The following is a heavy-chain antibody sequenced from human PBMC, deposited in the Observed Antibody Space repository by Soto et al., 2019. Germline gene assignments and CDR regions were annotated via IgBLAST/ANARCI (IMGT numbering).Heavy chain of an antibody. V-gene: IGHV1-2*04. D-gene: IGHD2-15*01. CDR1: GYTFTDYY. Sequence: VASVKVSCKASGYTFTDYYMHWVRQAPGQGLAWMGWINPNSGGTNYAQKFQGWVTITRDTSISTAYMELSRLTSDDTAVYYCATRRVGDASGGTPFDDWGQGTTVTLSS. CDR2: INPNSGGT. J-gene: IGHJ4*02. CDR3: ATRRVGDASGGTPFDD.